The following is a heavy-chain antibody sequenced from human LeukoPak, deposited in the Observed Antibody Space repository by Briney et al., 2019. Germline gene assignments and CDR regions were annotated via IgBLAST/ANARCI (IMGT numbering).Heavy chain of an antibody. CDR1: GGSISSYY. J-gene: IGHJ4*02. V-gene: IGHV4-59*01. CDR2: IYYSGST. D-gene: IGHD3-10*01. Sequence: PSGTLSLTCTVSGGSISSYYWSWIRQPPGKGLEWIGYIYYSGSTNYNPSLKSRVTISVDTSKNQFSLKLSSVTAADTAVYYCARDSRNYYGSGSYYYFDYWGQGTLVTVSS. CDR3: ARDSRNYYGSGSYYYFDY.